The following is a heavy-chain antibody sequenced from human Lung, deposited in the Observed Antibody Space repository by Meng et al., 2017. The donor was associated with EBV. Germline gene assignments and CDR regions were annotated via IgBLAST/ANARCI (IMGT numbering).Heavy chain of an antibody. CDR1: GLIFSSHA. CDR2: ISYDGSNE. D-gene: IGHD1-26*01. V-gene: IGHV3-30-3*01. J-gene: IGHJ5*02. Sequence: QVQLVESGGGVVQPVRSLSLSCAASGLIFSSHAMHWVRQAPGKGLEWVALISYDGSNEYYADSVKGRFTISRDNSKNTLYLQMNSLRAEDTAVYYCARDRGVHSLSLTFDPWGQGTLGTVSS. CDR3: ARDRGVHSLSLTFDP.